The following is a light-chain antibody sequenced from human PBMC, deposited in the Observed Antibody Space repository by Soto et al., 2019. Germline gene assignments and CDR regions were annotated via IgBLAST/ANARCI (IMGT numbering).Light chain of an antibody. V-gene: IGKV3-15*01. CDR2: GAS. CDR1: QSVSSGY. Sequence: EVVLTQSPGTLSLSPGERATLSCRASQSVSSGYLAWYQQKPGQAPRLLIYGASTRATGIPARFSGSGSGTEFTLTISSLQSEDFAVYYCQQYNNWPTFGQGTKVDIK. J-gene: IGKJ1*01. CDR3: QQYNNWPT.